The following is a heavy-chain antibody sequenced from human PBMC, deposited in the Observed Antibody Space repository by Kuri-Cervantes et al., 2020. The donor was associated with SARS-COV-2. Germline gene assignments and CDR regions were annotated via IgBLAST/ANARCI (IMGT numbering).Heavy chain of an antibody. V-gene: IGHV3-33*01. D-gene: IGHD3-10*01. CDR1: GFTFSSYG. CDR2: IWYDGSNK. J-gene: IGHJ4*02. Sequence: GVSLRLSCAATGFTFSSYGMHWVRQAPGKGLEWVAVIWYDGSNKYYADSVKGRFTISRDNAKNSLYLQMNSLRAEDTAVYYCARDQGGYYGSGSFDYWGQGTLVTVSS. CDR3: ARDQGGYYGSGSFDY.